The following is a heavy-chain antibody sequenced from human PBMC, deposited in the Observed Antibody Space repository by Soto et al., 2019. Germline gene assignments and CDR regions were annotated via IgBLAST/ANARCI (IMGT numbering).Heavy chain of an antibody. CDR1: GFTLSSYF. J-gene: IGHJ4*02. V-gene: IGHV3-30*18. CDR2: ISSQGSKN. Sequence: GGSRRLPCAGFGFTLSSYFMPRVRQAPGKGLEGGEFISSQGSKNDYADSVKGRFSTSRDNCKNTLYLQMNGLRAPDTAVYYCPKALITGTTGYFLYSGQGTLVTVS. D-gene: IGHD1-7*01. CDR3: PKALITGTTGYFLY.